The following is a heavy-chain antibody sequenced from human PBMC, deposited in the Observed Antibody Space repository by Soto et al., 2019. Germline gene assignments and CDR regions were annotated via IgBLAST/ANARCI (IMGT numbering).Heavy chain of an antibody. J-gene: IGHJ6*02. Sequence: SETLSLTCAVYGGSFSGYYWSWIRQPPGKGLEWIGEINHSGSTNYNPSLKSRVTISVDTSKNQFSLKLSSVTAADTAVYYCARDSITMVRPYYYGMDVWGQGTTVT. CDR1: GGSFSGYY. CDR3: ARDSITMVRPYYYGMDV. V-gene: IGHV4-34*01. D-gene: IGHD3-10*01. CDR2: INHSGST.